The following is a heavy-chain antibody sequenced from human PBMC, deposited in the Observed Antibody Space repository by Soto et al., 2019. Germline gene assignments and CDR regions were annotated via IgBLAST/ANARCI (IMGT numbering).Heavy chain of an antibody. CDR2: IDPSDSYT. D-gene: IGHD2-2*01. CDR1: GYSFTSYW. V-gene: IGHV5-10-1*01. J-gene: IGHJ6*02. Sequence: PXESLKISCKGSGYSFTSYWISWVRQMPGKGLEWMGRIDPSDSYTNYSPSFQGHVTISADKSISTAYLQWSSLKASDTAMYYCARPNCSSTSCRAYYYGMDVWGQGTTVTVSS. CDR3: ARPNCSSTSCRAYYYGMDV.